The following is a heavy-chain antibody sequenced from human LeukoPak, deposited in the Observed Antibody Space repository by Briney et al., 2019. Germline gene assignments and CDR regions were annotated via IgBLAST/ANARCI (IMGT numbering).Heavy chain of an antibody. Sequence: SETLSLTCAVYGGSFSGYYWSCIRQPPAEGVEWIREINHSGSTNYNPSLKSRVTISVDTSKNQFSLKLSSVTAADAAVYYCARGFNRYFDWLLYFDYWGQGTLVTVSS. CDR3: ARGFNRYFDWLLYFDY. CDR1: GGSFSGYY. J-gene: IGHJ4*02. D-gene: IGHD3-9*01. CDR2: INHSGST. V-gene: IGHV4-34*01.